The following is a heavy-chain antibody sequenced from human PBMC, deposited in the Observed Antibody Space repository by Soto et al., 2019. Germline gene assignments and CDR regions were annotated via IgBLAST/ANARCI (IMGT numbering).Heavy chain of an antibody. Sequence: SETLSLTCIVSGGSISNYYWTWIRQPPGKGLEWIGYIYYSGSTNYNPSLKSRVTISVDTSKNQFSLKLSSVTAADTAVYYCARGRESYNGHYVGYWGQGTLVTVSS. CDR3: ARGRESYNGHYVGY. CDR1: GGSISNYY. J-gene: IGHJ4*02. CDR2: IYYSGST. D-gene: IGHD1-1*01. V-gene: IGHV4-59*01.